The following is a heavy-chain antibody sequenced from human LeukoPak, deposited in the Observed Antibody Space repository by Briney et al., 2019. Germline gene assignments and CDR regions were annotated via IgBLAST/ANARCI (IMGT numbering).Heavy chain of an antibody. Sequence: KPGGSLRLSCAASGFTFSSYSMTWVRQAPGKGLEWVSYISSSSNYIYYADSVKGRFTISRDDAKNSLYLQMNSLRVEDTAVYYCATDKGSGEFDPWGQGTLVTVSS. V-gene: IGHV3-21*01. D-gene: IGHD3-10*01. CDR1: GFTFSSYS. J-gene: IGHJ5*02. CDR2: ISSSSNYI. CDR3: ATDKGSGEFDP.